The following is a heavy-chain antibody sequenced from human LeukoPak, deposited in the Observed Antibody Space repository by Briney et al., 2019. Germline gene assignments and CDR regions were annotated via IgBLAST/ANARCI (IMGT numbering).Heavy chain of an antibody. CDR3: AKNGDRGAYCTGGTCYPYFYYYMDV. CDR1: GITFSSYG. Sequence: GGSLRPSCAASGITFSSYGMSWVRQAPGKGLEWVSSISSTGGTTYYADSVKGRFTISRDNSKNTLYLQMNSLRAEDTAIYYCAKNGDRGAYCTGGTCYPYFYYYMDVWGKGTTVTI. CDR2: ISSTGGTT. V-gene: IGHV3-23*01. D-gene: IGHD2-15*01. J-gene: IGHJ6*03.